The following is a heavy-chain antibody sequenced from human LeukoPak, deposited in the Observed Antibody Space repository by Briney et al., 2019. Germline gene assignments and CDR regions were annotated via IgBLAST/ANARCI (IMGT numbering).Heavy chain of an antibody. V-gene: IGHV1-69*13. CDR2: IIPIFGTA. J-gene: IGHJ6*02. CDR3: AREDRLVRLGNGMDV. Sequence: SVKVSCKASGGTFSSYAISWVRQAPGQGLEWMGGIIPIFGTANYAQKFQGRVTITADESTSTAYMELSSLRSEDTAVYYRAREDRLVRLGNGMDVWGQGTTVTVSS. CDR1: GGTFSSYA. D-gene: IGHD6-6*01.